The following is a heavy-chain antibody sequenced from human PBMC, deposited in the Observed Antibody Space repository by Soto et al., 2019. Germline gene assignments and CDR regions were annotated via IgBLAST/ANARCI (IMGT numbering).Heavy chain of an antibody. J-gene: IGHJ6*02. Sequence: QGQLVESGGGVVQPGRSLRLSCAASGFTFSSYAMHWVRQAPGKGLEWVAVISYDGSNKYYADSVKGRFTISRDNSKNTXSLQMNSLRAEDTAVNYCARGDPIRDGKYYYYGIDVWGHGTTVTVSS. CDR2: ISYDGSNK. CDR3: ARGDPIRDGKYYYYGIDV. CDR1: GFTFSSYA. V-gene: IGHV3-30-3*01.